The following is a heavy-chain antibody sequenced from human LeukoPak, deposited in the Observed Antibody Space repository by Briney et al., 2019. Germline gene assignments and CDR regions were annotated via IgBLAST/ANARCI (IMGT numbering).Heavy chain of an antibody. J-gene: IGHJ6*02. V-gene: IGHV4-34*01. CDR3: ARSMTTVTHYYYGLDV. CDR2: INHSGST. Sequence: PSETLSLTCAVYDGSFSGYYWSWIRQPPGKGLEWIGEINHSGSTNYNPSLKSRVTISVDTSKNQFSLKLSSVTAADTAVYYCARSMTTVTHYYYGLDVWGQGTTVTVSS. CDR1: DGSFSGYY. D-gene: IGHD4-17*01.